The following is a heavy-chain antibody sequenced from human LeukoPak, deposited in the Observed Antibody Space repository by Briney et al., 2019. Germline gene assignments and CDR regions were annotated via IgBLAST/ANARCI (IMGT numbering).Heavy chain of an antibody. CDR3: AGDRYYFHSSGYFLDY. CDR2: ITSSGSTI. V-gene: IGHV3-11*01. CDR1: GFTLSVYY. Sequence: PGGRLRLSCAASGFTLSVYYMSWIRHAPGKGLEWVSYITSSGSTIYYADTGKGRFTISRDNAKNSLYLQMNSLRGEDTAVYYCAGDRYYFHSSGYFLDYWGQGTLVTVSS. J-gene: IGHJ4*02. D-gene: IGHD3-22*01.